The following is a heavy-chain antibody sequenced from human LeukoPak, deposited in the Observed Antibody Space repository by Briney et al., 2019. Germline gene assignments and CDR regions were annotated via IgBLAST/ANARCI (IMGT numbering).Heavy chain of an antibody. J-gene: IGHJ5*02. D-gene: IGHD6-19*01. CDR3: ARDVGFDNGWPA. CDR1: GFSFKTYE. V-gene: IGHV3-48*03. Sequence: GGSLRLSCVASGFSFKTYEMNWVRQAPGKGLEWISYISVGGSDEDYADSVKGRFSISRDNAKNSLFLQMNSLRVEDTAVYYCARDVGFDNGWPAWGQGTLVTVSS. CDR2: ISVGGSDE.